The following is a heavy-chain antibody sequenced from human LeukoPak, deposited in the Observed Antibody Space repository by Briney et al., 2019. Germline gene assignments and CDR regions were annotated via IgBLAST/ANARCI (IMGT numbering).Heavy chain of an antibody. Sequence: SETLSLTCTVSGGSISSSSYYWGWIRQPPGKGLEWIGSIYYSGSTYYNPSLKSRVTISVDTSKNQFSLKLSSVTAADTAVYYCARMPGDGYNDYWGQGTLVTVSS. CDR3: ARMPGDGYNDY. CDR1: GGSISSSSYY. D-gene: IGHD5-24*01. J-gene: IGHJ4*02. V-gene: IGHV4-39*07. CDR2: IYYSGST.